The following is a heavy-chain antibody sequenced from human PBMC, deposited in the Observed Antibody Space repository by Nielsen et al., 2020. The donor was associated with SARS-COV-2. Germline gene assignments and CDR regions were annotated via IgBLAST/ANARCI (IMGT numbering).Heavy chain of an antibody. CDR2: IYYSGST. D-gene: IGHD3-22*01. CDR1: DGSISSGGYY. Sequence: SETLSLTCTFSDGSISSGGYYWSWIRQHPGKGLEWIGYIYYSGSTYYNPSLKSRVTISVDTSKNQFSLKLSSVTAADTAVYYCARVRITMIVVVDAFDIWGQGTMVTVSS. J-gene: IGHJ3*02. CDR3: ARVRITMIVVVDAFDI. V-gene: IGHV4-31*03.